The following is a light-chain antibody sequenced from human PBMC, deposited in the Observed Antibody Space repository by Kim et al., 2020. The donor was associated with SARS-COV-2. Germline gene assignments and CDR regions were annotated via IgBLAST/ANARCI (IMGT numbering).Light chain of an antibody. CDR2: GAS. CDR3: QQYNNWPPWT. V-gene: IGKV3-15*01. J-gene: IGKJ1*01. Sequence: SPGERDTISCRASQSVSSNLAWYQQKPGQAPRLLIYGASTRATGIPARFSGSGSGTEFTLTISSLQSEDFAVYYCQQYNNWPPWTCGQGTKVDIK. CDR1: QSVSSN.